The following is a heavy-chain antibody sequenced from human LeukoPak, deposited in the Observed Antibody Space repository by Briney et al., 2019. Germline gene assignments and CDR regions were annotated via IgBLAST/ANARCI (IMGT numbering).Heavy chain of an antibody. J-gene: IGHJ4*02. V-gene: IGHV4-4*02. CDR1: GGSINSSNW. D-gene: IGHD3-10*01. CDR2: IYHSGST. CDR3: ATDGVGGLLPFDY. Sequence: SETLSLTCAVSGGSINSSNWWSWVRQPPGKGLEWIGEIYHSGSTNYNPSLKSRVTISVDKSKDQFSLKLTSVTAADTAVYYCATDGVGGLLPFDYWGQGTLVTVSS.